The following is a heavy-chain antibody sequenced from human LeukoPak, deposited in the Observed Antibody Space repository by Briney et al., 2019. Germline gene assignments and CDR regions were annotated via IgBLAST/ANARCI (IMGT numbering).Heavy chain of an antibody. Sequence: ASVKVSCKVSVYTLTELSMHWVRQAPGKGHEWMGGFDPEDGETIYAQKFQGRVTMTEDTSTDTACMELSSLRSEDTAVYYCATAPREVPAAISGFDPWGQGTLVTVSS. CDR2: FDPEDGET. J-gene: IGHJ5*02. D-gene: IGHD2-2*01. V-gene: IGHV1-24*01. CDR1: VYTLTELS. CDR3: ATAPREVPAAISGFDP.